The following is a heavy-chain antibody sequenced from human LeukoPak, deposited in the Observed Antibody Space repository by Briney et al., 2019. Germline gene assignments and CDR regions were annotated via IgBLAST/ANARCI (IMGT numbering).Heavy chain of an antibody. CDR3: AKDVSGGN. CDR1: GFTFSTYT. CDR2: ISGSGVST. V-gene: IGHV3-23*01. Sequence: GGSLRLSCAASGFTFSTYTMNWVRQAPGKGLEWVSGISGSGVSTDYADSVKGRFTISRDNSKNTLYLQMNNLKAEDTAVYYCAKDVSGGNWGQGTLVTVSS. D-gene: IGHD1-14*01. J-gene: IGHJ4*02.